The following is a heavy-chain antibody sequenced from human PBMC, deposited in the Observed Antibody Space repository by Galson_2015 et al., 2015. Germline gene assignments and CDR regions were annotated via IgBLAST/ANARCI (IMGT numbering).Heavy chain of an antibody. J-gene: IGHJ4*02. V-gene: IGHV1-18*01. Sequence: QSGAEVKKPGASVKVSCKASGYTFTSYGISWVRQAPGQGLEWMGWISAYNGNTNYAQKLQGRVTMTTDTSTSTAYMELRSLRSDDTAVYYCARDSYYYDSSGYPFDYWGQGTLVTVSS. CDR3: ARDSYYYDSSGYPFDY. D-gene: IGHD3-22*01. CDR1: GYTFTSYG. CDR2: ISAYNGNT.